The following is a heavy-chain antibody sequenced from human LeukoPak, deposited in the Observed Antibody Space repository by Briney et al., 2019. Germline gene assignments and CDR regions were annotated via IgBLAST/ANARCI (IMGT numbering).Heavy chain of an antibody. Sequence: SETLSLTCTVSGGSISSGGYYRSWIRQHPGKGLEWIGYIYYSGSTYYNPSLKSRVTISVDTSKNQFSLKLSSVTAADTAVYYCASLYYYDSSGYFLPLPPDYWGQGTLVTVPS. J-gene: IGHJ4*02. CDR2: IYYSGST. CDR1: GGSISSGGYY. D-gene: IGHD3-22*01. CDR3: ASLYYYDSSGYFLPLPPDY. V-gene: IGHV4-31*03.